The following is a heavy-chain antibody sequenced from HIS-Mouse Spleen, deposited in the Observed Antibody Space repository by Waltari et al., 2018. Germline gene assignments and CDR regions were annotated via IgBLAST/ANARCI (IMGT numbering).Heavy chain of an antibody. CDR3: AREIPYSSSWYDWYFDL. Sequence: QLQLQESGPGLVKPSETLSLTCTVSGGSISSSSYYWGWIRQPPGKGLEWIGSIYYSGSPYYNTSLKSRVTITVDTSKNQFSLKLSSVTAADTAVYYCAREIPYSSSWYDWYFDLWGRGTLVTVSS. CDR2: IYYSGSP. V-gene: IGHV4-39*07. CDR1: GGSISSSSYY. D-gene: IGHD6-13*01. J-gene: IGHJ2*01.